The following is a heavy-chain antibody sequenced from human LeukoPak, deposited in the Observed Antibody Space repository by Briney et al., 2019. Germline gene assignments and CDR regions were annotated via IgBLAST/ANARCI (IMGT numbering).Heavy chain of an antibody. D-gene: IGHD2-2*01. CDR3: ATGYCSSTSCYAFDI. J-gene: IGHJ3*02. V-gene: IGHV1-8*01. CDR2: MNPNSGNT. Sequence: ASVKVSCKASGYTFTSYDINWVRQATGQGLEWMGWMNPNSGNTGYAQKFQGRVTMTEDTSTDTAYMELSSLRSEDTAVYYCATGYCSSTSCYAFDIWGQGTMVTVSS. CDR1: GYTFTSYD.